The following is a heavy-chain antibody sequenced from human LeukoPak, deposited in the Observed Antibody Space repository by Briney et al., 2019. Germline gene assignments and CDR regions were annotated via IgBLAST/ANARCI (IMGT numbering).Heavy chain of an antibody. V-gene: IGHV3-49*04. CDR3: SRAYSTGWLGINDY. CDR2: IRNQANGGTA. CDR1: GFTFSDYA. D-gene: IGHD6-19*01. J-gene: IGHJ4*02. Sequence: GGSLRLSCTAAGFTFSDYAVTWVRQAPGKGPEWVGFIRNQANGGTADYAASVKGGFTISRDDSETIAYLQMNSLKTEDTAVYYCSRAYSTGWLGINDYWGQGALVTVSS.